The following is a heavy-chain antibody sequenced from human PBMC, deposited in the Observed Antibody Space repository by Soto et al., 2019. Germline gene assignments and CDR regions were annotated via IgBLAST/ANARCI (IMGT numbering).Heavy chain of an antibody. J-gene: IGHJ1*01. Sequence: EVQLVQSGGGLVQPGGSLKLSCAASGFTFSGSPEHWVRQASGEGLQWVGRFRSKANDYATTYIASVKGRFTISRDDSRNTAYLQMSDLKTEDTAVYYCTGGYCTGGTCYSGYFQHWGQGALVTVFS. CDR1: GFTFSGSP. D-gene: IGHD2-15*01. CDR3: TGGYCTGGTCYSGYFQH. CDR2: FRSKANDYAT. V-gene: IGHV3-73*02.